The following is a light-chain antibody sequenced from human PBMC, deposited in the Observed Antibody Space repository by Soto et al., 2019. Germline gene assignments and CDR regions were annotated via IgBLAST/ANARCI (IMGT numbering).Light chain of an antibody. V-gene: IGLV1-44*01. J-gene: IGLJ2*01. CDR3: AAWDDSLNRPV. Sequence: QSVLTQPPSASGTPGQRVAIACSGSSSNVGINSVSWYQQFPGAAPKVLIYNTNQRPSGVPDRFSGSKSGTPASLAISGLQPEEEADYYCAAWDDSLNRPVLGGGTKLTVL. CDR1: SSNVGINS. CDR2: NTN.